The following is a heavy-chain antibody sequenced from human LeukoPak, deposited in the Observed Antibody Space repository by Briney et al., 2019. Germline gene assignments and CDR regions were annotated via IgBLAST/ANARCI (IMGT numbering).Heavy chain of an antibody. CDR2: INSDGSST. J-gene: IGHJ4*02. CDR1: GFTFSSYW. Sequence: PGGSLRLSCAASGFTFSSYWMHWVRQAPGKGLVWVSRINSDGSSTSYADSVKGRFTISRENAKNSLYLQMSSLRAEDTAVYYCTRVGVGRTFDYWGQGTLVTVSS. D-gene: IGHD1-26*01. CDR3: TRVGVGRTFDY. V-gene: IGHV3-74*01.